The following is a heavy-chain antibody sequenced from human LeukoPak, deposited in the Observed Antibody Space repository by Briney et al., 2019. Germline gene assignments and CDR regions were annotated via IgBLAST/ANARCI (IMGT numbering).Heavy chain of an antibody. J-gene: IGHJ4*02. Sequence: SETLSLTCTVSAVSISSSHYYWGWVRQPPGKELEWIGRIYHSGSTYYNPSLKSRVTISVDRSKNQFSLKLSSVTAADTAVYYCARVNILLGGGFDYWGQGTLVTVSS. CDR1: AVSISSSHYY. CDR2: IYHSGST. CDR3: ARVNILLGGGFDY. D-gene: IGHD3-16*01. V-gene: IGHV4-39*07.